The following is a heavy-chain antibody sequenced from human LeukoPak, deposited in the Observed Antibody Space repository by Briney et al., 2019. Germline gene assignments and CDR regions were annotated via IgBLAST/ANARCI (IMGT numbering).Heavy chain of an antibody. D-gene: IGHD3-16*02. Sequence: SETLSLTCDVSGGSITHTNCYTWVRQPPGKGLEWIGEVNRQGGTNYNPSLLRRVAISVDTSANHVSLQMTSVTAADTAVYYCAREGGSYRPLDYWGQGTLVTVSS. CDR1: GGSITHTNC. V-gene: IGHV4-4*02. J-gene: IGHJ4*02. CDR3: AREGGSYRPLDY. CDR2: VNRQGGT.